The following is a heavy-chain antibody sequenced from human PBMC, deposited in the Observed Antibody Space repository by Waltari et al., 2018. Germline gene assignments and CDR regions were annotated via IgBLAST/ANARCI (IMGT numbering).Heavy chain of an antibody. J-gene: IGHJ6*02. CDR2: IDHNGNT. CDR1: GGSISSSNR. Sequence: QVQLQESGPGLVKPSGTLSLTCAVSGGSISSSNRLTWVRQPPGKGLEWIGEIDHNGNTNYNPSLKSRVTISVDKSKNEFSLRLRSVTAADTAGYYCARVILGATDDYSYAMDVWGQGITVTVSS. CDR3: ARVILGATDDYSYAMDV. D-gene: IGHD1-26*01. V-gene: IGHV4-4*02.